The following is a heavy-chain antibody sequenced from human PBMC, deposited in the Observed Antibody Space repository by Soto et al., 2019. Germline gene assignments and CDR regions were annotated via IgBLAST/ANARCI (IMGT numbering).Heavy chain of an antibody. J-gene: IGHJ4*02. CDR1: GFTFSSYG. V-gene: IGHV3-30*02. CDR3: AKDTGYGDDPFYLDY. D-gene: IGHD4-17*01. Sequence: GGSLRLSCAASGFTFSSYGMHWVRQAPGKGLEWVAVIWYDGSNKYYADSVKGRFTISRDNSKNTLYLQMSSLRPEDTAVYYCAKDTGYGDDPFYLDYWGQGTLVTVSS. CDR2: IWYDGSNK.